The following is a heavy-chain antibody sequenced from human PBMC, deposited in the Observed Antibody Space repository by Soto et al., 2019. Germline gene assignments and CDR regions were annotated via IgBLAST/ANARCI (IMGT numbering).Heavy chain of an antibody. CDR3: AREDYYDSSGYYYVVEAAPQSFDY. J-gene: IGHJ4*02. CDR1: GDSVSSNSAA. D-gene: IGHD3-22*01. CDR2: TYYRSKWYN. Sequence: QVQLQQSGPGLVKPSQTLSLTCAISGDSVSSNSAAWNWIRQSPSRGLEWLGRTYYRSKWYNDYAVSVKSRITINPDTSKNQFSLQLNSVTPEDTAVYYCAREDYYDSSGYYYVVEAAPQSFDYWGQGTLVTVSS. V-gene: IGHV6-1*01.